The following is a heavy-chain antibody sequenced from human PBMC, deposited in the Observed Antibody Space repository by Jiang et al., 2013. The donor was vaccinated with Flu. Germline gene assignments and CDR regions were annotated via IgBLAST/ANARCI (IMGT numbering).Heavy chain of an antibody. D-gene: IGHD3-16*01. J-gene: IGHJ4*02. Sequence: GVVQPGGSLRLSCAASGFTFSSDGMHWVRQAPGKGLEWVAFMGYNGNNKNYADSVKGRFTISRDNSKNTLFLQMNSLRAEDTAVYYCAKDRGSHWLNSFEYWGQGTLVTVSS. CDR1: GFTFSSDG. CDR2: MGYNGNNK. CDR3: AKDRGSHWLNSFEY. V-gene: IGHV3-30*02.